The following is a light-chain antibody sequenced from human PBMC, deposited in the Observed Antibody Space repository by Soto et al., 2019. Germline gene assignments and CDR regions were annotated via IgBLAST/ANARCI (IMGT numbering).Light chain of an antibody. Sequence: DIRMTQSPSTLSASVGDTVTITCWASQSLSYWLAWYQQKPGQAPKLLIHKASTLESGVPSRFSGSGSGTEFTLTISSLQPDDFATFYCQQYDRFPYTFGQGTKLEIK. CDR1: QSLSYW. CDR3: QQYDRFPYT. V-gene: IGKV1-5*03. CDR2: KAS. J-gene: IGKJ2*01.